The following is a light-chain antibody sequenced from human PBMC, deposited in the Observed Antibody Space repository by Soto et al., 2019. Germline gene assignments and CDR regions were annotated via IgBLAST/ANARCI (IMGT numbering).Light chain of an antibody. CDR1: SSDVGGYNF. CDR2: DVS. V-gene: IGLV2-11*01. Sequence: QSALTQPRSVSGSPGQSVTISCTGTSSDVGGYNFVSWYQQHPGKAPKLMIYDVSKRPSGVPDRFSGSKSGNTASLTISGLQADDEADYYCSSYAGSYTLLFGGGTKLTVL. J-gene: IGLJ2*01. CDR3: SSYAGSYTLL.